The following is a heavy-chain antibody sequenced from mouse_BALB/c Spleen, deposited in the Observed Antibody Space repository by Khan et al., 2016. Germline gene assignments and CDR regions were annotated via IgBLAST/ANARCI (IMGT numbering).Heavy chain of an antibody. CDR1: GFTFSGFG. CDR2: ITSGSTNI. Sequence: EVELVESGGDLVQPGGSRKLSCAASGFTFSGFGIHWVRQAPEKGLEWVAYITSGSTNIYYADTVKGRFTISRDNPKNTLFLQMTSLRSEATDLYDCAGMGGSYAMDYWGQGTSVTVSS. J-gene: IGHJ4*01. V-gene: IGHV5-17*02. CDR3: AGMGGSYAMDY.